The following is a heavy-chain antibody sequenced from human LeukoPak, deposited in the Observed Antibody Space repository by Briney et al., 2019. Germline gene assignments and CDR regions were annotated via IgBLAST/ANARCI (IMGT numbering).Heavy chain of an antibody. CDR1: GYTFTTCN. D-gene: IGHD2-15*01. J-gene: IGHJ4*02. Sequence: ASVKVSCKASGYTFTTCNIHWVRQAPGQGLEWMGWITPNSGGTNYAQKFQGRVTMTRDTSISTGYMELSRLRSDDTAAYSCARGRGGGYFDFWGQETLVTVSS. V-gene: IGHV1-2*02. CDR3: ARGRGGGYFDF. CDR2: ITPNSGGT.